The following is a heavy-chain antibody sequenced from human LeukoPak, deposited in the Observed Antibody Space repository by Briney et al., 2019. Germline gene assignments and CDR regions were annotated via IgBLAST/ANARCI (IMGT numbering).Heavy chain of an antibody. CDR2: IYSAGST. CDR3: ARVIAVAGTSDY. V-gene: IGHV3-53*05. J-gene: IGHJ4*02. CDR1: GFTVSSNY. D-gene: IGHD6-19*01. Sequence: PGGSLRLSCAASGFTVSSNYMSWVRQPPGKGLEWVSVIYSAGSTYYADSVKGRFTISRDNSKNTLYLQMNSLRAEDTAVYYCARVIAVAGTSDYWGQGTLVTVSS.